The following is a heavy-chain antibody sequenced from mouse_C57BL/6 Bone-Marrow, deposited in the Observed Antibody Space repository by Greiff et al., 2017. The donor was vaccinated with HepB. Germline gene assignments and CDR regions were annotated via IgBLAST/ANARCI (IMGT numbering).Heavy chain of an antibody. CDR2: IYPSDSET. V-gene: IGHV1-61*01. CDR1: GYTFTSYW. CDR3: ARSGCGRRVVDY. J-gene: IGHJ2*01. Sequence: QVQLQQPGAELVRPGSSVKLSCKASGYTFTSYWMDWVKQRPGQGLEWIGNIYPSDSETHYNQKFKDKATLTVDKSSSTAYMQLSSLTSEDSAVYYCARSGCGRRVVDYWGRGTTLTVSA. D-gene: IGHD1-1*01.